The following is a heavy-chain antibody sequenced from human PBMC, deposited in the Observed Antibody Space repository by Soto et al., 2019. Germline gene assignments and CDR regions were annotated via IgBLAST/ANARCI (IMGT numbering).Heavy chain of an antibody. D-gene: IGHD6-19*01. CDR1: AAGIPSAG. CDR3: ARDSMDTRGWYLFAPDY. CDR2: ISAYNGNT. J-gene: IGHJ4*01. Sequence: ASGNGYRKACAAGIPSAGIVWVGQAPGQGLEWMGWISAYNGNTNYAQKLQGRVTMTTDTSTSTAYIELRSLRSDDTAVYYCARDSMDTRGWYLFAPDYWG. V-gene: IGHV1-18*01.